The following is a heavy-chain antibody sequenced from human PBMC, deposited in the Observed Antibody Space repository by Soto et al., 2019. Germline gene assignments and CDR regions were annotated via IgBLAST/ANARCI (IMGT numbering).Heavy chain of an antibody. D-gene: IGHD2-2*01. CDR2: IWYDGSNK. V-gene: IGHV3-33*01. Sequence: GGSLRLSCAASGFTFSSYGMHWVRQAPGKGLEWVAVIWYDGSNKYYADSVKGRFTISRDNSKNTLYLQMNSLRAEDTALYYCARDSSDIVVVPAAPYYYYYYGMDVWGQGTTVTVSS. CDR3: ARDSSDIVVVPAAPYYYYYYGMDV. CDR1: GFTFSSYG. J-gene: IGHJ6*02.